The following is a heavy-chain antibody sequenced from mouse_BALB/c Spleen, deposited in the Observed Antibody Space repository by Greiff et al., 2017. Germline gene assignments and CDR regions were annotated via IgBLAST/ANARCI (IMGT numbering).Heavy chain of an antibody. Sequence: QVQLQQSGPELVKPGASVKISCKASGYAFSSSWMNWVKQRPGQGLEWIGRIYPGDGDTNYNGKFKGKATLTADKSSSTAYMQLSSLTSVDSAVYFCASEYAGGYYDARDYWGQGTSVTVSS. D-gene: IGHD5-1*01. CDR3: ASEYAGGYYDARDY. CDR2: IYPGDGDT. V-gene: IGHV1-82*01. CDR1: GYAFSSSW. J-gene: IGHJ4*01.